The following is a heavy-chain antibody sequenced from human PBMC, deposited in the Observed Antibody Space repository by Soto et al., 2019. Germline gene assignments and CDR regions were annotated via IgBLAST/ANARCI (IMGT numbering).Heavy chain of an antibody. CDR1: GFSLTSTAVG. J-gene: IGHJ4*02. D-gene: IGHD6-19*01. V-gene: IGHV2-5*02. Sequence: QITLKESGPTLVKPTQTLTLTCTFSGFSLTSTAVGVNWIRQPPGKALEWLALIYWDDNNQYNPSLTSRLTVTYDTSKNQVVLTMTNMDPVDTATYYCAHGSGWLSDYWGQGTLVTVSS. CDR2: IYWDDNN. CDR3: AHGSGWLSDY.